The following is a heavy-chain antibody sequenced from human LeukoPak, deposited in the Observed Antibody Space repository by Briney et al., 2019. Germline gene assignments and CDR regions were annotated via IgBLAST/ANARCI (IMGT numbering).Heavy chain of an antibody. CDR1: GFTFSSYA. V-gene: IGHV3-30*04. Sequence: GGSLRLSCTASGFTFSSYAMHWVRQAPGKGLEWVAVISYDGSNKYYADSVKGRFTISRDNSKNTLYLQMNSLRAEDTAVYYCASLWLMTTVVTPMDYWGQGTLVTVSS. D-gene: IGHD4-23*01. J-gene: IGHJ4*02. CDR2: ISYDGSNK. CDR3: ASLWLMTTVVTPMDY.